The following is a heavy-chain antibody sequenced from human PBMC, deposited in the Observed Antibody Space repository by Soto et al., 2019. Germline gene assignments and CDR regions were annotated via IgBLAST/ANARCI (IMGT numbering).Heavy chain of an antibody. CDR2: ISGDGDTI. Sequence: PGGSLRLSCSASGFTFNNCAMHWVRQIPGKGLEYVSAISGDGDTIYYADSVKGRFTISRDNSKNTLYLLATSLRAEDTAIYYCVKGGRTTVTEFDFWGQGTLVTVSS. CDR3: VKGGRTTVTEFDF. CDR1: GFTFNNCA. V-gene: IGHV3-64D*06. J-gene: IGHJ4*02. D-gene: IGHD4-4*01.